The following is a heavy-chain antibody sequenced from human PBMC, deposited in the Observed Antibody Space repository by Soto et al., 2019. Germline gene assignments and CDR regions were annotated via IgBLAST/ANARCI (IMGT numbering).Heavy chain of an antibody. Sequence: QVQLVQSGAEVKKPGASVKVSCKASGYTFTGYYMHWVRQAPGQGLEWMGWINPNSGGTNYAQKFQGRGTMTRDTSISTAYMELSRLRSDDTAVYYCARAQGVVADSNAGDFQHWGQGTLVTVSS. CDR1: GYTFTGYY. CDR2: INPNSGGT. D-gene: IGHD2-15*01. J-gene: IGHJ1*01. CDR3: ARAQGVVADSNAGDFQH. V-gene: IGHV1-2*02.